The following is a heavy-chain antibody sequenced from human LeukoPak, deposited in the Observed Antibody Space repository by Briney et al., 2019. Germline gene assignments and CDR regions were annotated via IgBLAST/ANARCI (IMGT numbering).Heavy chain of an antibody. V-gene: IGHV3-30*18. J-gene: IGHJ6*02. D-gene: IGHD3-22*01. CDR2: ISYDGSNK. CDR3: AKSGGVITIEVSMDV. CDR1: GFTFSSYG. Sequence: GRSLRLSCAASGFTFSSYGMHWVRQAPGKGLEWVAVISYDGSNKYYAGSVKGRFTISRDNSKNTLYLQMNSLRAEDTAVYYCAKSGGVITIEVSMDVWGQGTTVTVSS.